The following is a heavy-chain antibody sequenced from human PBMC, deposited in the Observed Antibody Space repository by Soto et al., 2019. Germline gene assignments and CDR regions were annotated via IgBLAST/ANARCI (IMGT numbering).Heavy chain of an antibody. Sequence: EVQVVESGGGLVQPGGSLRLSCAASGFTFSSNSMNWVRQAPGKGLEWISYISSSSSTIYADSVKGRFTISRDNDKNSLYLQMNSLRDEDTAVYYCARVIWSGHLTSDLWGQGTLVNVSS. CDR2: ISSSSSTI. CDR3: ARVIWSGHLTSDL. CDR1: GFTFSSNS. J-gene: IGHJ5*02. V-gene: IGHV3-48*02. D-gene: IGHD3-3*01.